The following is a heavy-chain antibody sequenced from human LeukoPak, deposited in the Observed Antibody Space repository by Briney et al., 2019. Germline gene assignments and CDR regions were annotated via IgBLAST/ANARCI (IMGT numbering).Heavy chain of an antibody. D-gene: IGHD3-10*01. Sequence: PSETLSLTCAVYGGSFSGYYWSWIRQPPGKGLEWIGEINHSGSTNYNPSLKSRVTISVDTSKNQFSLKLSSVTAADTALYYWARSPPRKLWFRGHPSGFDPWGQGTLVTVSS. V-gene: IGHV4-34*01. CDR1: GGSFSGYY. CDR3: ARSPPRKLWFRGHPSGFDP. CDR2: INHSGST. J-gene: IGHJ5*02.